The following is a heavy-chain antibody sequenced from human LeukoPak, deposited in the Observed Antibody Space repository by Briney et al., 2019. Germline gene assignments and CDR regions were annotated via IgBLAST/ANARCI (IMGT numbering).Heavy chain of an antibody. V-gene: IGHV1-2*02. CDR1: GYTFTGYY. CDR2: IYPNSGGT. CDR3: ATGGGSSGYPDY. Sequence: ASPKVSCKASGYTFTGYYMHWVRQAPGQGLERMGWIYPNSGGTDYAQRFQGRVTMTTDMSLTTAYMELNSLRSDDTAVYYCATGGGSSGYPDYWGQGTLVTVSS. D-gene: IGHD3-22*01. J-gene: IGHJ4*02.